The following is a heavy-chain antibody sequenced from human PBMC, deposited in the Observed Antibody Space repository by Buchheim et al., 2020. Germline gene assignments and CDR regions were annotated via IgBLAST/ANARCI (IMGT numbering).Heavy chain of an antibody. Sequence: QVQLQESGPGLVKPSQTLSLTCTVSGGSISSGDYYWSWIRQPPGKGLEWIGYIYYSGSTYYNPSLKSRVTISVATSKNQFSLKLSSVTAADTAVYYWARERPSDTAMDSEGFDYWGQGTL. CDR3: ARERPSDTAMDSEGFDY. CDR1: GGSISSGDYY. CDR2: IYYSGST. D-gene: IGHD5-18*01. J-gene: IGHJ4*02. V-gene: IGHV4-30-4*01.